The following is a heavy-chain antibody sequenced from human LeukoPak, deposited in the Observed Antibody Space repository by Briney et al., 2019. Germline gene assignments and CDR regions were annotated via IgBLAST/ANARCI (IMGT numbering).Heavy chain of an antibody. J-gene: IGHJ6*04. Sequence: GGSLRLSCAASGFTFSTYSGNWIRQAPGKGLEWVSSISDDSNYIFYADSVKGRFTISRDNAKNSLYLQMNSLRAEDTAVYYCPELGITMIGGVWGKGTTVPISS. V-gene: IGHV3-21*01. D-gene: IGHD3-10*02. CDR2: ISDDSNYI. CDR3: PELGITMIGGV. CDR1: GFTFSTYS.